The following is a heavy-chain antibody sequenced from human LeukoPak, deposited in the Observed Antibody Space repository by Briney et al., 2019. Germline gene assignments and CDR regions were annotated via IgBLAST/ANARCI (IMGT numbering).Heavy chain of an antibody. J-gene: IGHJ4*02. V-gene: IGHV3-64*01. CDR1: GFTFSSYA. D-gene: IGHD2-2*01. Sequence: PGGSLRLSCAASGFTFSSYAMHWVRQAPGKGLEYVSAISSNGGSTYYANYVKVRFTISRDNSKNTLYLQMGSLRAADMAVYYCARGRWEYQLLDGGDYWGQGTLVTVSS. CDR3: ARGRWEYQLLDGGDY. CDR2: ISSNGGST.